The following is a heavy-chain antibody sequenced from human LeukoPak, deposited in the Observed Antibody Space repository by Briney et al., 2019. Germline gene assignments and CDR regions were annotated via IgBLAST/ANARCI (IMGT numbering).Heavy chain of an antibody. CDR3: ARGEDIWGSYRSPYFDY. J-gene: IGHJ4*02. D-gene: IGHD3-16*02. CDR2: ISSSSSYI. V-gene: IGHV3-21*01. CDR1: GFAFSGFA. Sequence: GGSLRLSCSASGFAFSGFAMGWVRQAPGKGLEWVSSISSSSSYIYYADPVKGRFTISRDNAKNSLYLQMNSLRAEDTAVYYCARGEDIWGSYRSPYFDYWGQGTLVTVSS.